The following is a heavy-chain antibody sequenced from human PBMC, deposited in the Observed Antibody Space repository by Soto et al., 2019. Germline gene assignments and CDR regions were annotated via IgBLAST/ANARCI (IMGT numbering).Heavy chain of an antibody. D-gene: IGHD3-10*01. Sequence: SETLSLTCTVSGGSLSRSNYYWAWIRPPPGKGLEWIGSIYYSGSTYYNPSLKSRVTISLDTSKNQFSLKLRSVTAADTAVYYCVRRGSVAGTYWFGPWGQGSLVTVSS. CDR3: VRRGSVAGTYWFGP. CDR1: GGSLSRSNYY. CDR2: IYYSGST. V-gene: IGHV4-39*01. J-gene: IGHJ5*02.